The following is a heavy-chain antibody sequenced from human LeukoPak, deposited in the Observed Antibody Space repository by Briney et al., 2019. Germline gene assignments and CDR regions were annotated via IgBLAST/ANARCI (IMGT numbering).Heavy chain of an antibody. D-gene: IGHD6-13*01. J-gene: IGHJ5*02. Sequence: SVKVSCKASGGTFSSYAISWVRQAPGQGLEWMGGIIPIFGTANYAQKFQGRVTITTDESTSTAYMELSSLRSEDTAVYYCARDQRLDSSSWYRYWLDPWGQGTLVTVSS. V-gene: IGHV1-69*05. CDR1: GGTFSSYA. CDR2: IIPIFGTA. CDR3: ARDQRLDSSSWYRYWLDP.